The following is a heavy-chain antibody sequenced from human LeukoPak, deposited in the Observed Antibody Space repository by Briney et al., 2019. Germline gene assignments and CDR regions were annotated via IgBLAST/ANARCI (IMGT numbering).Heavy chain of an antibody. CDR2: VSYSGSS. CDR3: ARDHDYYGSGTHYFDY. V-gene: IGHV4-30-4*01. J-gene: IGHJ4*02. Sequence: PSETLSLTCTVSGGSISSGDYSWTWIRQPTGKGLEWIGSVSYSGSSDYNPSLKSRLTISVDTSRNQFSLKLTSVTAADTAVYYCARDHDYYGSGTHYFDYWGRGTRVTVSS. CDR1: GGSISSGDYS. D-gene: IGHD3-10*01.